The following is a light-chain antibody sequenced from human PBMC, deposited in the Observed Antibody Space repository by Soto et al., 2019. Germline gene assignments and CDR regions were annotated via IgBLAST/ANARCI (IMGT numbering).Light chain of an antibody. Sequence: EIVLTQSPGTLSLSPGERATLSCRASQSVSSSYLAWYQQQPGQAPRLLIYGASSRATGIPDRFSVSGSGTDFTLTISRLETEDFAVYYWQQYGSSFGQGSKVDIK. CDR3: QQYGSS. V-gene: IGKV3-20*01. J-gene: IGKJ1*01. CDR1: QSVSSSY. CDR2: GAS.